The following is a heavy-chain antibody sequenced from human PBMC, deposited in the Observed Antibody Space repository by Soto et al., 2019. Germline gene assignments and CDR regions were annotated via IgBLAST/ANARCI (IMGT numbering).Heavy chain of an antibody. D-gene: IGHD1-1*01. CDR2: ISAHNGNT. V-gene: IGHV1-18*01. CDR1: GYTFTSYG. Sequence: QVHLVQSGAEVKKPGASVKVSCKASGYTFTSYGITWVRQAPGQGLEWMGWISAHNGNTDYAQKLQGRVIVTRDTSTSTADVELRSLLSDYTAVYYCARGRYGDSWGEGALVTVSS. CDR3: ARGRYGDS. J-gene: IGHJ4*02.